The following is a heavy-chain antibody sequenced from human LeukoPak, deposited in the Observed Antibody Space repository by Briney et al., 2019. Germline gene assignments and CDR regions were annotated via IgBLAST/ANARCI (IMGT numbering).Heavy chain of an antibody. D-gene: IGHD2-2*01. Sequence: ASETLSLTCIVSGHSIVSGYYWVWIRQPPGKGLEWIGNIYYNGSTYYNPSLESRVTISVDTSKNHFSLKLSSVTAADTAVYYCAREAGRVPAANNWFDPWGQGTLVTVSS. CDR1: GHSIVSGYY. CDR3: AREAGRVPAANNWFDP. V-gene: IGHV4-38-2*02. J-gene: IGHJ5*02. CDR2: IYYNGST.